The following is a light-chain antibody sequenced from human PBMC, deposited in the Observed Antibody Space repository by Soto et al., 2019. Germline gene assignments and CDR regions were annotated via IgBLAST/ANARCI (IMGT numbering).Light chain of an antibody. Sequence: EIVLTQSPGTLSLSPGERATLSCRASQSISNYLAWYQHKPGQAPRLLISDASKRASGVPARFSGSGSGTDFTLTISSLEPEDFAVYYCQQRSQWPPLTFGGWTTVEIK. CDR2: DAS. CDR3: QQRSQWPPLT. V-gene: IGKV3-11*01. CDR1: QSISNY. J-gene: IGKJ4*01.